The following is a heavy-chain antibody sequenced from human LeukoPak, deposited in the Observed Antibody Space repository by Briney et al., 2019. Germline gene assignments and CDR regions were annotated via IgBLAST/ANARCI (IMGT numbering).Heavy chain of an antibody. D-gene: IGHD6-13*01. CDR2: ISYDGSNK. Sequence: GRSLRLSCAASGFTFSSYGMHWVRQAPGKGLEWVAVISYDGSNKYYADSVKGRFTISRDNSKNTLYLQMNSLRLEDTAVYYCAKDQGGGAGTGRFEYWGQGTLVTVFS. CDR3: AKDQGGGAGTGRFEY. CDR1: GFTFSSYG. V-gene: IGHV3-30*18. J-gene: IGHJ4*02.